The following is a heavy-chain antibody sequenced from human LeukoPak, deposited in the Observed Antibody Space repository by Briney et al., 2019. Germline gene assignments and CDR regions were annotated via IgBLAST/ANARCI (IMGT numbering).Heavy chain of an antibody. D-gene: IGHD3-3*01. V-gene: IGHV1-69*01. Sequence: SVKVSCKASGGTFSSYAISWVRQAPGQGLEWMGGIIPIFCTANYAQKFQGRVTITADESTSTAYMELSSLRSEDTAVYYCATGPYDFWSGYPRGNFDYWGQGTLVTVSS. CDR2: IIPIFCTA. J-gene: IGHJ4*02. CDR1: GGTFSSYA. CDR3: ATGPYDFWSGYPRGNFDY.